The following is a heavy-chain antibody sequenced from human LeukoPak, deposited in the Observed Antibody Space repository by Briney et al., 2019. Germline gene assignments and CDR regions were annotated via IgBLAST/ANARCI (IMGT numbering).Heavy chain of an antibody. CDR2: IYTSGST. CDR3: ARGWTGGDYPWPH. CDR1: GGSISSGSYY. J-gene: IGHJ1*01. Sequence: SETLSLTCTVSGGSISSGSYYWNWIRQPAGKGLEWIGRIYTSGSTNYNPSLKSRVTISVDTSKNQFALKLSSVTAADTAVYYCARGWTGGDYPWPHWGQGTLVTVSS. D-gene: IGHD4-17*01. V-gene: IGHV4-61*02.